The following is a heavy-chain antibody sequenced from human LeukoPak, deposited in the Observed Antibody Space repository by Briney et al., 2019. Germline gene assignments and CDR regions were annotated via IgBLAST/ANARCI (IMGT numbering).Heavy chain of an antibody. Sequence: GGSLRLSCAASGFTVSSNDMSWVRQAPGKGLEWVSVIYSGGSTYYADSVKGRFTISRDNSKNTLYLQMGSLRAEDMAVYCARGPATYYDFWSGYPNWFDPWGQGTLVTVYS. CDR3: ARGPATYYDFWSGYPNWFDP. CDR2: IYSGGST. V-gene: IGHV3-66*01. J-gene: IGHJ5*02. CDR1: GFTVSSND. D-gene: IGHD3-3*01.